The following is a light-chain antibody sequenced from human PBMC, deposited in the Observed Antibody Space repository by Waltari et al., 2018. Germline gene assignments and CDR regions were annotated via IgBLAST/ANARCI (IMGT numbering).Light chain of an antibody. CDR1: SSNIGSNS. Sequence: QSVLTQPPSASGTPGQRVTISCSGSSSNIGSNSVNWYQQLPGTAPKLLIYGNYQPPSGVPDRVSCSKSGTSSSLAISGLQSEDEADYYCAAWDDSLNGVVFGGGTKLTV. J-gene: IGLJ2*01. CDR3: AAWDDSLNGVV. CDR2: GNY. V-gene: IGLV1-44*01.